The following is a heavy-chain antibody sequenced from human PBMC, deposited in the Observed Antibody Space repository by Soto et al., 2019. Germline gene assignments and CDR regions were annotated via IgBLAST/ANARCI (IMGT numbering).Heavy chain of an antibody. Sequence: GGSLRLSCAASGFTVSSNYMSWVRQAPGKGLEWVSVIYSGGSTYYADSVKGRFTISRDNSKNTLYLQMNSLRAEDTAVYYCARDGMTTPFRYWGQGTLVTVSS. D-gene: IGHD4-17*01. J-gene: IGHJ4*02. CDR3: ARDGMTTPFRY. CDR2: IYSGGST. V-gene: IGHV3-53*01. CDR1: GFTVSSNY.